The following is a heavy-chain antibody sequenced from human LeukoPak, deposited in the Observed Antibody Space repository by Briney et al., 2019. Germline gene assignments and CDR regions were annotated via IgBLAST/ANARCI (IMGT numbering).Heavy chain of an antibody. D-gene: IGHD5-24*01. J-gene: IGHJ4*02. CDR1: GFTFSTYS. V-gene: IGHV3-48*02. CDR3: ARASFQRWLQLGGD. Sequence: GGSLRLSCTASGFTFSTYSMNWVRQAPGKGLEWVSYISSSSSTIYYADSVKGRFTISRENAKNSLYLQMNSLRDEDTAVYYCARASFQRWLQLGGDWGQGALVTVSS. CDR2: ISSSSSTI.